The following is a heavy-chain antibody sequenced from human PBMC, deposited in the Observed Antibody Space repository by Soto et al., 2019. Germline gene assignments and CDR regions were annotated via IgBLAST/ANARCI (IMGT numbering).Heavy chain of an antibody. CDR2: INMDGSTT. Sequence: EVQLVESGGGIVQPGGSLRLSCAASGFTFNSYWIHWVRQAPGKGLVWVSRINMDGSTTTCADSVKGRFTISRDNAKNMVYVQMNSLRAEDTAVYYCARGLRGGYGMDVWGQGTTVTVSS. CDR3: ARGLRGGYGMDV. D-gene: IGHD2-15*01. CDR1: GFTFNSYW. V-gene: IGHV3-74*03. J-gene: IGHJ6*02.